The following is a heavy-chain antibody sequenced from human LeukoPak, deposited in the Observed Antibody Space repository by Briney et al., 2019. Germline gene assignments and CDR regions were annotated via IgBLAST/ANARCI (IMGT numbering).Heavy chain of an antibody. CDR1: GFTFSGYR. CDR3: AREYSSGYYRTFDY. CDR2: INSDGSST. D-gene: IGHD3-22*01. J-gene: IGHJ4*02. Sequence: PGGSLRLSCAASGFTFSGYRMHWVRHAPGKGLVWVSVINSDGSSTSYADFVKGRFTISRDNSKNTLYLQMNSLRAEDTAVYYCAREYSSGYYRTFDYWGQGTLVTVSS. V-gene: IGHV3-74*01.